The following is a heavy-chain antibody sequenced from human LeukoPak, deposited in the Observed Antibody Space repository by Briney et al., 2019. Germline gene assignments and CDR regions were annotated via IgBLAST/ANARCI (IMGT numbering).Heavy chain of an antibody. D-gene: IGHD1-7*01. CDR3: ASRAGKPGNTPWCFDY. J-gene: IGHJ4*02. V-gene: IGHV3-7*01. CDR2: IKQDGSER. CDR1: GFTFSNYW. Sequence: GSLRLSCAASGFTFSNYWMTWVRQAPGKGPEWVANIKQDGSERNYVDSVKGRFTIARDNTKNSLYLEMTSLRGEDTAVYYCASRAGKPGNTPWCFDYWGQGALVTVSS.